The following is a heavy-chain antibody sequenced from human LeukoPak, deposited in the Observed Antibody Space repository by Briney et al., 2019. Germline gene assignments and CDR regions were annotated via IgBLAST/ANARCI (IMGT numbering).Heavy chain of an antibody. CDR1: GFTFGSYP. CDR2: IGGRADYT. Sequence: GGSLRLSCAASGFTFGSYPMSWVRQAPGKGLEWVSAIGGRADYTYYVGSVKGRFTISRDNSKNTLYLQMNSLRAEDTAVYYCAKEVRDSSGYSADYWGQGTLVTVSS. D-gene: IGHD3-22*01. CDR3: AKEVRDSSGYSADY. J-gene: IGHJ4*02. V-gene: IGHV3-23*01.